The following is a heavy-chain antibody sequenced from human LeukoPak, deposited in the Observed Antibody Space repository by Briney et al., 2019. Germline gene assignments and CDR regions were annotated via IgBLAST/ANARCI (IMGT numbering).Heavy chain of an antibody. Sequence: KPSDTLSLTCTVSGGAISGYYWSWLRQPAGKGLEWLGRVYSSGSTKYNPSLESRVTMSVDTSKNQFSLKLNFVTAADTAVYYCARVGSGYDFFDYWGQGTLVTVSS. D-gene: IGHD3/OR15-3a*01. J-gene: IGHJ4*02. CDR3: ARVGSGYDFFDY. CDR1: GGAISGYY. V-gene: IGHV4-4*07. CDR2: VYSSGST.